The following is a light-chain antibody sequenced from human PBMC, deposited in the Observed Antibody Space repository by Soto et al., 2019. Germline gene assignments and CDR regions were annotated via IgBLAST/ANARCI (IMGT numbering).Light chain of an antibody. CDR2: AAS. J-gene: IGKJ3*01. CDR1: QGIRNF. Sequence: DIQMTQSPTSLSASVGDRVTITCRASQGIRNFVAWYQQKPGKAPKLLIYAASTLQSGVPSRFSGSGSGTDFTLTINSLQTEDVETYSCQKYSSVPVFGPGTKVEIK. V-gene: IGKV1-27*01. CDR3: QKYSSVPV.